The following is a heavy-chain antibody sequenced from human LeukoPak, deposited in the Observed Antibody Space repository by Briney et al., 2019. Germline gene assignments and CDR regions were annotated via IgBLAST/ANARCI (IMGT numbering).Heavy chain of an antibody. D-gene: IGHD2-15*01. V-gene: IGHV5-51*01. CDR1: GYTFTNYW. J-gene: IGHJ4*02. CDR3: ARHAGYCTGGKCYSFYYFDY. CDR2: IHPGASDT. Sequence: GESLKISCKASGYTFTNYWIVWVRHTPGKSLERMGIIHPGASDTRYRTSFQGQVTMSVDESTSTAYLHWTSLKASDTAIYYCARHAGYCTGGKCYSFYYFDYWGQGTLVTVSS.